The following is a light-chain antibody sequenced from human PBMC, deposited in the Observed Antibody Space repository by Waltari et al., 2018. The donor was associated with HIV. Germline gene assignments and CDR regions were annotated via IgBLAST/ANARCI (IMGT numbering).Light chain of an antibody. Sequence: SYVLTQSPSVSVAPGKTARITCGWQNIGSKSVTWYQQQPGQAPVMVIYHDTDRPSGIPDRFSGSNSEDTATLTIRRVEAGDEADYYCQVWDTNTDQYVIFGGGTNLAV. CDR1: NIGSKS. J-gene: IGLJ2*01. CDR3: QVWDTNTDQYVI. V-gene: IGLV3-21*01. CDR2: HDT.